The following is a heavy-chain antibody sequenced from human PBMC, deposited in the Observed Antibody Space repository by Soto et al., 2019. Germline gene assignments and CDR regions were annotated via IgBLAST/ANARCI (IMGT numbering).Heavy chain of an antibody. CDR2: IYYRGNA. J-gene: IGHJ4*02. V-gene: IGHV4-39*01. Sequence: SETLSLTCSVSDDSINSDKYYWGWIRQPPGKGLEWIGSIYYRGNAYYNPSLQTRVTISLDKSKSQFSLKLNSVTAADLALYFCARLEGLATISYYFDFWGPGALVTVSS. D-gene: IGHD3-9*01. CDR1: DDSINSDKYY. CDR3: ARLEGLATISYYFDF.